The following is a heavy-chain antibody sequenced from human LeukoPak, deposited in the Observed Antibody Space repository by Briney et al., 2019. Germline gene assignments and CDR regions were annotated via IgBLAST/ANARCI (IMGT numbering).Heavy chain of an antibody. J-gene: IGHJ5*02. CDR3: ARGDIVVVPAAIPTFDP. V-gene: IGHV1-3*01. D-gene: IGHD2-2*02. CDR2: INAGNGNT. CDR1: GYTFTSYA. Sequence: ASVKVSCKASGYTFTSYAMHWVRQAPGQRLEWMGWINAGNGNTKYSQEFQGRVTITRDTSASTAYMELSSLRSDDTAVYYCARGDIVVVPAAIPTFDPWGQGTLVTVSS.